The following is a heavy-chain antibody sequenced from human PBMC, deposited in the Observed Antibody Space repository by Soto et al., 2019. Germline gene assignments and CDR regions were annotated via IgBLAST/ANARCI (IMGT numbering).Heavy chain of an antibody. V-gene: IGHV3-48*01. Sequence: GGSLRLSCAASGFTFSRYSMNWVRQAPGKGLEWVSYISSSSNSIYYADSVKGRFTISRDNAKNSLHLQMNSLRAEDTAVYYCASPVDCSTTSCIRWGQGTPVTVSS. CDR3: ASPVDCSTTSCIR. J-gene: IGHJ4*02. CDR2: ISSSSNSI. CDR1: GFTFSRYS. D-gene: IGHD2-2*01.